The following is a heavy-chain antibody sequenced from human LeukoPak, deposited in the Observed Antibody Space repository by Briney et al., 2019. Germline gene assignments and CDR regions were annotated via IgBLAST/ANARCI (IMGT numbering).Heavy chain of an antibody. D-gene: IGHD3-22*01. Sequence: PSETLSLTCTVSGGSISSTTYYWGWIRQSPGKGLEWIGSVHYSGGSYYNPSLKSRVTISLNTSQNQFSLKLSSVTAADTAVYYCARDQTMIARKDAFDIRGQGTMVTVSS. V-gene: IGHV4-39*07. CDR2: VHYSGGS. CDR3: ARDQTMIARKDAFDI. J-gene: IGHJ3*02. CDR1: GGSISSTTYY.